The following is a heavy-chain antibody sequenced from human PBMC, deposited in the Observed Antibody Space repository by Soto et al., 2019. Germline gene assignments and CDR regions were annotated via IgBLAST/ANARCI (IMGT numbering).Heavy chain of an antibody. J-gene: IGHJ4*02. CDR1: GFTFSSHA. Sequence: EVQLLESGGGLEQPGGSLRLSCAASGFTFSSHAMSWVRQAPGKGLEYVSAISSSGGSTYYAGSVKGRFSISRDNYKNTLYLQMNSLRANDTAIYYCARERGEYSGSYGVFDYWGQGTLVTVSS. CDR3: ARERGEYSGSYGVFDY. V-gene: IGHV3-23*01. D-gene: IGHD1-26*01. CDR2: ISSSGGST.